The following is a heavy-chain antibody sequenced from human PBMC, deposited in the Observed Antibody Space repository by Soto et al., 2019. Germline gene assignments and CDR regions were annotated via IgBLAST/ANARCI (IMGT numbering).Heavy chain of an antibody. D-gene: IGHD3-22*01. CDR3: ARGTPGTDSSGHGSLDY. J-gene: IGHJ4*02. Sequence: QVQLQESGPGLVKPSQTLSLTCTVSGGSISSGAYFWSWIRQHPGTGLEWIGYIYYSGKTYYKPSLRSRLNISVDTSKNQCSLNLSSVTAADTAIYYCARGTPGTDSSGHGSLDYWGQGTLVTVSS. CDR1: GGSISSGAYF. V-gene: IGHV4-31*03. CDR2: IYYSGKT.